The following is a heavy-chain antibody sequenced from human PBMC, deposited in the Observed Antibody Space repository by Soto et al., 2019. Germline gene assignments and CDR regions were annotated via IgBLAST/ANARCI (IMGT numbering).Heavy chain of an antibody. Sequence: SETLSLTCTVSGGSISSYYWSWIRQPPGKGLEWIGYIYYSGSTNYNPSLKSRVTISVDTSKNQFSLKLSSVTAADTAVYYCARLKGGIAAAGSIFDYWGQGTLVNVSS. V-gene: IGHV4-59*08. CDR1: GGSISSYY. CDR2: IYYSGST. D-gene: IGHD6-13*01. J-gene: IGHJ4*02. CDR3: ARLKGGIAAAGSIFDY.